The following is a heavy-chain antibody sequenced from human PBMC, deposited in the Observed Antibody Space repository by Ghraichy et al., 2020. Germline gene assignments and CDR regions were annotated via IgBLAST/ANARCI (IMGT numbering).Heavy chain of an antibody. CDR3: ASADSSHAFDI. J-gene: IGHJ3*02. D-gene: IGHD3-22*01. CDR2: IYYSGST. V-gene: IGHV4-39*01. CDR1: GGSISSSSYY. Sequence: GSLRLSCTVSGGSISSSSYYWGWIRQPPEKGLEWIGSIYYSGSTYYNPSLKSRVTISVDTSNNQFSLKLSSVTAADTAVYYCASADSSHAFDIWGQGTMVTVSS.